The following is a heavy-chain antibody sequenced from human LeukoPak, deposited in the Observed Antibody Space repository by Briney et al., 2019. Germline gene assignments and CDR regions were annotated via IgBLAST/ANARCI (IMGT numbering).Heavy chain of an antibody. J-gene: IGHJ3*02. D-gene: IGHD3-22*01. CDR3: ARAAKYYYDSSGYDAFDI. CDR1: GFTFDDYG. V-gene: IGHV3-20*04. Sequence: PGGSLRLSCAASGFTFDDYGMSWVRQAPGKGLEWVSGINWNGGSTGYADSVKGRFTISRDNAKNSLYLQMNSLRAEDTALYYCARAAKYYYDSSGYDAFDIWGQGTMVTVSS. CDR2: INWNGGST.